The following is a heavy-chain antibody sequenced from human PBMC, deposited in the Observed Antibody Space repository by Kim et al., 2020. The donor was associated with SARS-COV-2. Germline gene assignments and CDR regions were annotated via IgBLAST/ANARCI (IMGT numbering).Heavy chain of an antibody. CDR2: INHSGST. Sequence: SETLSLTCAVYGGSFSGYYWSWIRQPPGKGLEWIGEINHSGSTNYNPSLKSRVTISVDTSKNQFSLKLSSVTAADTAVYYCARSPLLRGYYYGSGSYIHYWGQGTLVTVSS. J-gene: IGHJ4*02. CDR3: ARSPLLRGYYYGSGSYIHY. D-gene: IGHD3-10*01. V-gene: IGHV4-34*01. CDR1: GGSFSGYY.